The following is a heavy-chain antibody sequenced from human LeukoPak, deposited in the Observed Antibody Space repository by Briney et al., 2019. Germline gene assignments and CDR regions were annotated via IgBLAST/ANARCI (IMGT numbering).Heavy chain of an antibody. Sequence: GSLRLSCAASGFTFSSYSMNWVRQAPGKGLEWVSSISSSSSYIYYADSVKGRFTISRDNAKNSLYLQMNSLRAEDTAVYYCARPFAITGTTDWFDPWGQGTLVTVSS. D-gene: IGHD1-7*01. CDR2: ISSSSSYI. J-gene: IGHJ5*02. V-gene: IGHV3-21*01. CDR3: ARPFAITGTTDWFDP. CDR1: GFTFSSYS.